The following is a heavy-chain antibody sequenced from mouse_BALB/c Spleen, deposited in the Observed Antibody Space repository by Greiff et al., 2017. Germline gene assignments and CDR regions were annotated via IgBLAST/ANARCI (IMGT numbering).Heavy chain of an antibody. J-gene: IGHJ2*01. Sequence: SGPELVKPGASVKISCKASGYTFTDYNMHWVKQSHGKSLEWIGYIYPYNGGTGYNQKFKSKATLTVDNSSSTAYMELRSLTSEDSAVYYCARGLPTYYYFDYWGQGTTLTVSS. CDR3: ARGLPTYYYFDY. CDR2: IYPYNGGT. V-gene: IGHV1S29*02. D-gene: IGHD5-5*01. CDR1: GYTFTDYN.